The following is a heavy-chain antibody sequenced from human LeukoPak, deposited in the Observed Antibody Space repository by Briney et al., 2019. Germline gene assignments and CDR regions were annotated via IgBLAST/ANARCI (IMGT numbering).Heavy chain of an antibody. V-gene: IGHV3-23*01. D-gene: IGHD2-21*02. CDR2: ISGSGGST. Sequence: GGSLRLSCAVSGFTFSDYYMSWIRQAPGKGLEWVSAISGSGGSTYYADSVKGRFTISRDNFKNTLYLQMNSLRAEDTAVYYCARQYCGGDCYLFDYWGQGTLVTVSS. CDR1: GFTFSDYY. J-gene: IGHJ4*02. CDR3: ARQYCGGDCYLFDY.